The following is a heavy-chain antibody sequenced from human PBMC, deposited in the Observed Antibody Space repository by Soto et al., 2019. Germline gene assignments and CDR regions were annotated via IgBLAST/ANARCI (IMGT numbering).Heavy chain of an antibody. Sequence: PSVPLSVTCTVAGGSLSSYYLIWIRQPTGKGLEWIGYIYYSGSTNYNPSLKSRVTISVDTSKNQFSLKLSSVTAADTAVYYCARVWGYYFDYWGQGTLVTVSS. J-gene: IGHJ4*02. V-gene: IGHV4-59*01. CDR1: GGSLSSYY. CDR3: ARVWGYYFDY. CDR2: IYYSGST. D-gene: IGHD3-10*01.